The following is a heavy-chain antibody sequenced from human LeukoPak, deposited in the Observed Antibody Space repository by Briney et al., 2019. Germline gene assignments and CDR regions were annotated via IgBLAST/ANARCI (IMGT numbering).Heavy chain of an antibody. CDR3: ARLSLWLPLDY. CDR2: IYYSGST. CDR1: GGSISSSSYY. Sequence: SETLSLTCTVSGGSISSSSYYWGWIRQPPWKGLEWIGSIYYSGSTYYNPSLKSRVTISVDTSKNQFSLKLSSVTAADTAVYYCARLSLWLPLDYWGQGTLVTVSS. V-gene: IGHV4-39*01. J-gene: IGHJ4*02. D-gene: IGHD5-12*01.